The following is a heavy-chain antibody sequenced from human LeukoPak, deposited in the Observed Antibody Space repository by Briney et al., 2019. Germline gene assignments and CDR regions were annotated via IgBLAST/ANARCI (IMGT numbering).Heavy chain of an antibody. CDR3: ARGGDNSNNWFDP. D-gene: IGHD3-10*01. V-gene: IGHV3-21*01. J-gene: IGHJ5*02. CDR2: ISSSSSYI. CDR1: GDSISSSS. Sequence: PSETLSLTCTVSGDSISSSSSYWGWIRQPPGEGLEWVSSISSSSSYIYYADSVKGRFTISRDNAKNSLYLQMNSLRAEDTAVYYCARGGDNSNNWFDPWGQGTLVTVSS.